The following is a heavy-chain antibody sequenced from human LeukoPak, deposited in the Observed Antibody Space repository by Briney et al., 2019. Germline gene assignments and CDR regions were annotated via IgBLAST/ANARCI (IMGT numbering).Heavy chain of an antibody. Sequence: GGSLRLSCAASGFTFSSYSMNWVRQAPGKGLEWVSSISSSSSYIYYADSVKGRFTISRDNAKNSLYLQMNSLRAEDTAVYYCASYGYSSALEFDPWGQGTLVTVSS. CDR1: GFTFSSYS. CDR3: ASYGYSSALEFDP. D-gene: IGHD6-25*01. CDR2: ISSSSSYI. V-gene: IGHV3-21*01. J-gene: IGHJ5*02.